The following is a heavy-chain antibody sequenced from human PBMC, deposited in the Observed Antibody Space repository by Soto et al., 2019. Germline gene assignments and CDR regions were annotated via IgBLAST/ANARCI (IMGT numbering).Heavy chain of an antibody. CDR1: GFTLSSYS. CDR2: ISSSSSYI. J-gene: IGHJ5*02. CDR3: AKDIRGYSYGYDPNWFDP. Sequence: RLSCAASGFTLSSYSMNWVRQAPGKGLEWVSSISSSSSYIYYADSVKGRFTISRDNAKNSLYLQMNSLRAEDTAVYYCAKDIRGYSYGYDPNWFDPWGQGTLVTVSS. D-gene: IGHD5-18*01. V-gene: IGHV3-21*01.